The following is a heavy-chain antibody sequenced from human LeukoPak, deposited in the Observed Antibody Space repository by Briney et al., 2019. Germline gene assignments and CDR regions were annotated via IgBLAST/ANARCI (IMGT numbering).Heavy chain of an antibody. CDR2: IYYLGNT. CDR1: GGSLRNHY. J-gene: IGHJ2*01. CDR3: ANNNDNPYTKRRVNISIATAHNTFSLTLRTVIDADTAVYSCARDQLGDSGGFAFWYLDL. V-gene: IGHV4-59*11. Sequence: SETLSLTCTVSGGSLRNHYCSWIRQPPGKGLEWIGYIYYLGNTNYNPSPKSRVTISIDTPDNQSTRERRSVTDADTPVYYCANNNDNPYTKRRVNISIATAHNTFSLTLRTVIDADTAVYSCARDQLGDSGGFAFWYLDLWGRGTLVTVSS. D-gene: IGHD3-22*01.